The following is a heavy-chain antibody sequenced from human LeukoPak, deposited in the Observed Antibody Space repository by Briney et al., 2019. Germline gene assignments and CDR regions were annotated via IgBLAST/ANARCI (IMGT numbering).Heavy chain of an antibody. D-gene: IGHD2-21*02. Sequence: ASVKVSCKASGYTFTSYGISWVRQAPGQGLEWMGWIGAYNGNTNYAQKLQGRVTMTTDTSTSTAYMELRSLRSDDTAVYYCARSPLTLNWFDPWGQGTLVTVSS. V-gene: IGHV1-18*01. CDR2: IGAYNGNT. CDR3: ARSPLTLNWFDP. J-gene: IGHJ5*02. CDR1: GYTFTSYG.